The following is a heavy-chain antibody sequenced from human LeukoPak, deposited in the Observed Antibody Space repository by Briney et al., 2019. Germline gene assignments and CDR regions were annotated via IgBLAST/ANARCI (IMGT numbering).Heavy chain of an antibody. D-gene: IGHD3-10*02. CDR3: AELGITMIGGV. Sequence: QFGGSLRLSCAASGFTFSSYEMNWVRQAPGKGLEWVSYISSSGSTIYYADSVKGRFTISRDNAKNSLYLQMNSLRAEDTAVYYCAELGITMIGGVWGKGTTVTISS. V-gene: IGHV3-48*03. J-gene: IGHJ6*04. CDR1: GFTFSSYE. CDR2: ISSSGSTI.